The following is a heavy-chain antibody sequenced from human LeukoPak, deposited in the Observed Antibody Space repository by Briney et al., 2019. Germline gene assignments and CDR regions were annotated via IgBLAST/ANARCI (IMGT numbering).Heavy chain of an antibody. CDR2: ISADNGNT. CDR3: ATSRFYGSGSYYNPLFDN. J-gene: IGHJ4*02. Sequence: ASVRVSCKASGYTFSTYGVNWVRQAPGQGLEWMGWISADNGNTNYAEKFQGRVTLTTDTSTSTVNMVLRSLRSDDTAVYYCATSRFYGSGSYYNPLFDNWGQGTLVTVSS. D-gene: IGHD3-10*01. CDR1: GYTFSTYG. V-gene: IGHV1-18*01.